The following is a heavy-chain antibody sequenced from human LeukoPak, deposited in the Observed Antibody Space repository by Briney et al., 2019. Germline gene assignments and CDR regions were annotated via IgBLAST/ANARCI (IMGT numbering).Heavy chain of an antibody. CDR1: GFTFSSYE. D-gene: IGHD3-22*01. Sequence: TGGSLRLSCAASGFTFSSYEMNWVRQAPGKGPEWVSYISSSGSTIYYADSVKGRFTISRDNAKNSLYLQMNSLRAEDTAVYYCARPEDSSGYPTCFDYWGQGTLVTVSS. CDR3: ARPEDSSGYPTCFDY. CDR2: ISSSGSTI. V-gene: IGHV3-48*03. J-gene: IGHJ4*02.